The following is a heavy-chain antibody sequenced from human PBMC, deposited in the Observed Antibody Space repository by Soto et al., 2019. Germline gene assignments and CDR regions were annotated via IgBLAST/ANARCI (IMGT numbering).Heavy chain of an antibody. Sequence: PSETLSLTCTVSGGSISSSSYYWGWIRQPPGKGLEWIGSIYYSGSTYYNPSLKSRVTISVDTSKNQFSLTLSSVTAAETAVYYCARQAVTTKFYFDHWGQGTLVTVSS. V-gene: IGHV4-39*01. J-gene: IGHJ4*02. CDR2: IYYSGST. D-gene: IGHD1-1*01. CDR1: GGSISSSSYY. CDR3: ARQAVTTKFYFDH.